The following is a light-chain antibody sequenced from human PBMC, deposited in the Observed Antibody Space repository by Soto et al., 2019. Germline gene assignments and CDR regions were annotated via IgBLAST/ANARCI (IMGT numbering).Light chain of an antibody. V-gene: IGLV2-14*01. CDR3: SSYTRCSTISLSG. CDR2: DVS. CDR1: SSDVGGYNY. Sequence: QSALTQPASVPGPPGQSITMPCTGTSSDVGGYNYVSWYQQHPGKAPKLMIYDVSNRPSGDSHRSSGPTAGNTASLTISGLLSEDEADYYGSSYTRCSTISLSGFGTGTKV. J-gene: IGLJ1*01.